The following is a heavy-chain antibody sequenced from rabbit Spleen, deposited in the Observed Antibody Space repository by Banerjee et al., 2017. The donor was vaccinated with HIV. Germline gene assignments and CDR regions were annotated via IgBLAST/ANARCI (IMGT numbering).Heavy chain of an antibody. Sequence: QSLEESGGGLVKPGGTLTLTCKVSGFSFSARYYMCWVRQAPGKGLQWIACIYGGSLVTTYYATWAKGRFTISKTSSTTVTLQMTSLTAADTATYFCARDITGYFPSFNLWGQGTLVTV. CDR1: GFSFSARYY. D-gene: IGHD3-1*01. J-gene: IGHJ4*01. CDR3: ARDITGYFPSFNL. CDR2: IYGGSLVTT. V-gene: IGHV1S40*01.